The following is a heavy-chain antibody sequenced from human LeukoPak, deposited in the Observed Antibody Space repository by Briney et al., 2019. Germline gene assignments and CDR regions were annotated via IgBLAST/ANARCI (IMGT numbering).Heavy chain of an antibody. Sequence: SETLSLTCAVYGGSFSGYYWSWIRQPPGKGLERIGEINHSGSTNYNPSLKSRVTISVDTSKNQFSLKLTSVTAADTAVYYCARGRYGSGYLDYWGQGTLVTVSS. CDR3: ARGRYGSGYLDY. CDR2: INHSGST. CDR1: GGSFSGYY. V-gene: IGHV4-34*01. D-gene: IGHD3-10*01. J-gene: IGHJ4*02.